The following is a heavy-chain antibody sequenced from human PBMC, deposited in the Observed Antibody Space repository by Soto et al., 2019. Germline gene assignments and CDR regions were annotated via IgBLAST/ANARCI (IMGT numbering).Heavy chain of an antibody. J-gene: IGHJ6*02. CDR2: IYYSGST. D-gene: IGHD3-3*01. CDR1: GGSISSYY. Sequence: SETLSLTCTVSGGSISSYYWSWIRQPPGKGLEWIGYIYYSGSTNYNPSLKSRVTISVDTSKNQFSLKLSSVTAADTAVYYCARYYDFWSGYSPYYYGMDVWGQGTTVTVSS. V-gene: IGHV4-59*01. CDR3: ARYYDFWSGYSPYYYGMDV.